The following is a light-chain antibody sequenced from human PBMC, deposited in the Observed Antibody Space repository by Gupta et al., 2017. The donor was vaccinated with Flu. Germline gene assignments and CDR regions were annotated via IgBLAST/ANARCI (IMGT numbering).Light chain of an antibody. Sequence: QSALTQPASVPGSPGQSIAISCTGTSSDIGGYDCVSCYQQHPGNAPKLMLFEVSRRPAGISDRFSGSRSGNTASLTISGLLAEDEAFYYCSSYTNANTVVVFGGGTKLTVL. CDR3: SSYTNANTVVV. CDR2: EVS. V-gene: IGLV2-14*01. J-gene: IGLJ2*01. CDR1: SSDIGGYDC.